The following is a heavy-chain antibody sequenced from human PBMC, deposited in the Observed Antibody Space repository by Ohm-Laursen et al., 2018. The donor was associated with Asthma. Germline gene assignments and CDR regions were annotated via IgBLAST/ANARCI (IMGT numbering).Heavy chain of an antibody. Sequence: TLSLTWTVSGGSISSGDYYWSWIRQPPGKGLEWIGSIYSSGSPYYNPSLKSRVTISVDTSKNQFSLKLSSVTAADTAVYYCARGSYSGYGIGAFDYWGQGTLVTVSS. CDR1: GGSISSGDYY. CDR3: ARGSYSGYGIGAFDY. CDR2: IYSSGSP. D-gene: IGHD5-12*01. V-gene: IGHV4-39*01. J-gene: IGHJ4*02.